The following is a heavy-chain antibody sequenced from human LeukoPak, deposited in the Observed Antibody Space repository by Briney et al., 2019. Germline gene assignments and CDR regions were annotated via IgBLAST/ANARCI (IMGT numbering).Heavy chain of an antibody. Sequence: ASVKISCQASGYTFIRYAINWLRQVPGQGLEWMGWINMYTANPAYAQGFTERFVFSLDTSVSTAYLEASNLKAEDTAVYYCARHDNDDDFDYWGQGTLVTVSS. CDR3: ARHDNDDDFDY. CDR2: INMYTANP. V-gene: IGHV7-4-1*02. D-gene: IGHD3-16*01. J-gene: IGHJ4*02. CDR1: GYTFIRYA.